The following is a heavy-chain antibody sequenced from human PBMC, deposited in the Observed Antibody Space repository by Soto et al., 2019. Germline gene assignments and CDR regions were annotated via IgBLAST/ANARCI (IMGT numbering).Heavy chain of an antibody. V-gene: IGHV1-2*04. J-gene: IGHJ6*03. CDR2: INPNSGVT. Sequence: QVQLVQSGAEVRKPGASVTVSCRSSGDSFNDYYIHWVRQAPGQGLEWMGWINPNSGVTKYAQKLQGLVSMTRDTSISTFYMQLSRLRSDDTAVYYGGRDRGGATATLDYYYFYRDVWGTGTAVTVSS. CDR3: GRDRGGATATLDYYYFYRDV. CDR1: GDSFNDYY. D-gene: IGHD1-26*01.